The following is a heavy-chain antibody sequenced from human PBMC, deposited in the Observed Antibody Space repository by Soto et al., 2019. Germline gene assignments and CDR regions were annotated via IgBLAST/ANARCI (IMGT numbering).Heavy chain of an antibody. D-gene: IGHD3-3*01. Sequence: QVQLQQWGAGLLKPSETLSLTCAVYGGSFSGYYWSWIRQPPGKGLEWIGEINHSGSTNYNPSLKSRVTISVDTSKNQFSLKLSSVTAADTAVYYCARVRGILVNYFDYWGQGTLVTVSS. V-gene: IGHV4-34*01. CDR1: GGSFSGYY. CDR3: ARVRGILVNYFDY. J-gene: IGHJ4*02. CDR2: INHSGST.